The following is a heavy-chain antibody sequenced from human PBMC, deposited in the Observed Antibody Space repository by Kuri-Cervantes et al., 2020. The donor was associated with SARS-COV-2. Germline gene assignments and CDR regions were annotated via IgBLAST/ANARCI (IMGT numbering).Heavy chain of an antibody. CDR1: GFTFSNYA. CDR3: ARVMIRGVFPPLGY. D-gene: IGHD3-10*01. V-gene: IGHV3-30*02. J-gene: IGHJ4*02. CDR2: IRYDGSNK. Sequence: GESLKISCAASGFTFSNYAMNWVRQAPGKGLEWVAFIRYDGSNKYYADSVKGRFTISRDNSKNTLYLQMNSLRAEDTAVYYCARVMIRGVFPPLGYWGQGTLVTVSS.